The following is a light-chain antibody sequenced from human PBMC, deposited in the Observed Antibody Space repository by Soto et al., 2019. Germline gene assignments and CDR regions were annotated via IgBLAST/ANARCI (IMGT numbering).Light chain of an antibody. CDR1: QDISNY. J-gene: IGKJ4*01. CDR3: QHYDNLPLT. V-gene: IGKV1-33*01. CDR2: DAS. Sequence: DIQMTQSPSSLSASLGDRVTITCQASQDISNYLNWYQQKPGKAPKLLIYDASYLETGVPSRFNRSKSGTDFTFTISSLEPEDMETYYCQHYDNLPLTFGGGTKMEIK.